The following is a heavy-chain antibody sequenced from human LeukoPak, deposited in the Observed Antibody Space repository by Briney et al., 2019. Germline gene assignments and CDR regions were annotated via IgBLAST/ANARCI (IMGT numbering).Heavy chain of an antibody. V-gene: IGHV1-69*13. Sequence: SVKVSCKASGGTFSSYAISWVRQAPGQGLEWMGGIIPIFGTANYAQKFQGRVTITADESTSTAYMELSSLRSEDTAVYYCASRIAAAGTGGYYYYMDVWGKGTTVTVSS. CDR1: GGTFSSYA. D-gene: IGHD6-13*01. J-gene: IGHJ6*03. CDR2: IIPIFGTA. CDR3: ASRIAAAGTGGYYYYMDV.